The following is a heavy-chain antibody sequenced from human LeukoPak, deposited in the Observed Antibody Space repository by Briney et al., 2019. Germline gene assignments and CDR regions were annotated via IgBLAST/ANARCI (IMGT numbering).Heavy chain of an antibody. D-gene: IGHD3/OR15-3a*01. CDR2: TSYDETSK. V-gene: IGHV3-30-3*02. Sequence: GGSLRLSCAGSGFPFSSYTLHWVRQAPGRGLEWLAGTSYDETSKNYADSVKGRFTISRDNTKNTVFLQMNTLRVEDTAVYYCAASQYFEFWSGRDYWGQGTLVTVSS. J-gene: IGHJ4*02. CDR1: GFPFSSYT. CDR3: AASQYFEFWSGRDY.